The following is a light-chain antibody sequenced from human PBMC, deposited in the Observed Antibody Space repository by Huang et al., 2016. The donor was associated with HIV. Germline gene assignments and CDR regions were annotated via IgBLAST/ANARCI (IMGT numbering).Light chain of an antibody. Sequence: EMVMTQSPATLSVSPGERATLSCGASQSVSSNLAWYQQKPGQAPRLLIYGASTRATDIPPRFSGTGSGTEFTLTISSLQSEDFAVYYCQQYNNWPRTFGQGTKVEIK. J-gene: IGKJ1*01. CDR2: GAS. CDR3: QQYNNWPRT. CDR1: QSVSSN. V-gene: IGKV3-15*01.